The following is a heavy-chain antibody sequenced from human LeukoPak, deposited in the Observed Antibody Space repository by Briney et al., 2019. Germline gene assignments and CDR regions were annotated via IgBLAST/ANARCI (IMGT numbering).Heavy chain of an antibody. J-gene: IGHJ3*02. Sequence: GGSLRLSCAASGFTFSTYWMSWVRQAPGKGLEWVANIKQDGSEKYYVDSVKGRFTISRDNAKNSLYLQMNSLRAEDTAVYYCARASNVYYDFWTSTSGDAFDIWGQGTMVTVSS. CDR3: ARASNVYYDFWTSTSGDAFDI. CDR1: GFTFSTYW. V-gene: IGHV3-7*01. D-gene: IGHD3-3*01. CDR2: IKQDGSEK.